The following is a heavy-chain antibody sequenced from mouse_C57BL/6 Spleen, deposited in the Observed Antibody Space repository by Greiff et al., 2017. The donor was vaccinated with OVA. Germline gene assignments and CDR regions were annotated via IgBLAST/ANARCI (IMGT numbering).Heavy chain of an antibody. V-gene: IGHV14-1*01. CDR1: GFNITDYY. CDR3: TSTITTDEAMDY. D-gene: IGHD1-1*01. Sequence: EVQLQQSGAELVRPGASVKLSCTASGFNITDYYMHWVKQRPEQGLEWIGRIDPEDGDTDYAPKFQGKATMTADTSSNTAYLQLSSLTSEDTAVYYCTSTITTDEAMDYWGQGTSVTVSA. CDR2: IDPEDGDT. J-gene: IGHJ4*01.